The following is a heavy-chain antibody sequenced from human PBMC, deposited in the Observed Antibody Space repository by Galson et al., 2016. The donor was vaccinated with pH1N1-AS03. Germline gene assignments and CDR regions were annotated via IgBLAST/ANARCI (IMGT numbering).Heavy chain of an antibody. D-gene: IGHD1-26*01. V-gene: IGHV3-30*02. CDR1: GFTFSGYY. Sequence: LRLSCAASLASGFTFSGYYMHWVRQAPGKGLEWVAFIRDDGGDKYYAESVKGRFTISRDNSKNTLYLQMNSLRAEDTAVYYCARHVGGSYPNNLDHWGQGTLVIVSS. J-gene: IGHJ4*02. CDR3: ARHVGGSYPNNLDH. CDR2: IRDDGGDK.